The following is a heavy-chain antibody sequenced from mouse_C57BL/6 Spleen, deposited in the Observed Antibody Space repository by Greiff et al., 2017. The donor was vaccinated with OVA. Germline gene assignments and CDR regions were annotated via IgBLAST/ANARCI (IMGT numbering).Heavy chain of an antibody. J-gene: IGHJ1*03. Sequence: EVKLMESGPGMVKPSQSLSLTCTVTGYSITSGYDWHWIRHFPGNKLEWMGYISYSGSTNYNPSLKSRISITHDTSKNHFFLKLNSVTTEDTATYYCAREGIYYGKGWYFDVWGTGTTVTVSS. V-gene: IGHV3-1*01. CDR3: AREGIYYGKGWYFDV. CDR2: ISYSGST. CDR1: GYSITSGYD. D-gene: IGHD2-1*01.